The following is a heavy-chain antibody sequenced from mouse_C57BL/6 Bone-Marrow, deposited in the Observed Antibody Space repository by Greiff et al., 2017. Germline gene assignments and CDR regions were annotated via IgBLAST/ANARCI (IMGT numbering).Heavy chain of an antibody. V-gene: IGHV1-64*01. J-gene: IGHJ3*01. CDR2: IHPNSGST. Sequence: VQLQQPGAELVKPGASVKLSCKASGYTFTSYWMHWVKQRPGQGLEWIGMIHPNSGSTNYNEKFKSKATLTVDKSSSTAYMQLSSLTSEDSAVYYCARYSNYGCWFAYWGQGTLVTVSA. CDR1: GYTFTSYW. D-gene: IGHD2-5*01. CDR3: ARYSNYGCWFAY.